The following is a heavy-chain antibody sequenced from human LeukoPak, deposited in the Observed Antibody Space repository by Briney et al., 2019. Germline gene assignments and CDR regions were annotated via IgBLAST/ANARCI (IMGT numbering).Heavy chain of an antibody. CDR1: GYSISSGYY. CDR3: ARGDWQYSNNWSNWFDP. Sequence: SETLSLTCTVSGYSISSGYYWGWIRQPPGKGLEWIGSIYHSGSTYSSPSLRSRVTISVDTSKNHFSLKLSSVTAADTAVYYCARGDWQYSNNWSNWFDPWGQGTLVTVSS. D-gene: IGHD6-13*01. V-gene: IGHV4-38-2*02. J-gene: IGHJ5*02. CDR2: IYHSGST.